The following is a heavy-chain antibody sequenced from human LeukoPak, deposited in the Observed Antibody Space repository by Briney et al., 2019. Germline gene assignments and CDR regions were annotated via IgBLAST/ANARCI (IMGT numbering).Heavy chain of an antibody. CDR2: IYHSGST. J-gene: IGHJ4*02. CDR1: GGSISSSSYY. Sequence: SETLSLTCTVSGGSISSSSYYWGWIRQPPGKGLEWIGYIYHSGSTYYNPSLKSRVTISVDRSKNQFSLKLSSVTAADTAVYYCARGSSRFLEWSYFDYWGQGTLVTVSS. CDR3: ARGSSRFLEWSYFDY. D-gene: IGHD3-3*01. V-gene: IGHV4-39*07.